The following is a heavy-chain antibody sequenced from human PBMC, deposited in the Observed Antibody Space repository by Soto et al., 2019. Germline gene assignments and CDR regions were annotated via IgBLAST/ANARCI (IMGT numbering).Heavy chain of an antibody. CDR3: ARGVLSSSWYHAVYYYYGMDV. CDR2: IKQDGSEK. CDR1: GFTFSSYW. V-gene: IGHV3-7*01. D-gene: IGHD6-13*01. J-gene: IGHJ6*02. Sequence: EEQLVESGGGLVQPGGSLRLSCAASGFTFSSYWMSWVRQAPGKGLEWVANIKQDGSEKYYVDSVKGRFTISRDNPKNSLNLQMNSLRAEDAAGYYCARGVLSSSWYHAVYYYYGMDVWGQGTTVTVSS.